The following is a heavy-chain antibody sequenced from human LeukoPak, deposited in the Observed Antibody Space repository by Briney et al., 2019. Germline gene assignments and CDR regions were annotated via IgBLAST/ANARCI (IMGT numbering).Heavy chain of an antibody. CDR1: GYTFTAYY. CDR2: INPNSGDT. V-gene: IGHV1-2*06. CDR3: ARVDSGHDYGPS. J-gene: IGHJ3*01. Sequence: ASVKVSCKASGYTFTAYYMHWVRQVPGQGLEWMSRINPNSGDTDYAQKFQGRVIMTRDTSISTAYMEVSRLRSDDTAVYYCARVDSGHDYGPSWGQGTTVTVSS. D-gene: IGHD5-12*01.